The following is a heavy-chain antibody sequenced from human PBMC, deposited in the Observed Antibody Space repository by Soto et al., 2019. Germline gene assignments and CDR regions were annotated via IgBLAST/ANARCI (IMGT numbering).Heavy chain of an antibody. CDR1: GLTFNNFA. V-gene: IGHV3-23*01. CDR3: ARDCCSSITPFDY. D-gene: IGHD2-2*01. J-gene: IGHJ4*02. Sequence: GGSLRLSCAASGLTFNNFAMAWVRQAPGKGLEWVSTITTGGETTYYADSVKGRFTISRDNSKNTLYLQMNSLRAEDTAIYYCARDCCSSITPFDYWGQGTLVTVSS. CDR2: ITTGGETT.